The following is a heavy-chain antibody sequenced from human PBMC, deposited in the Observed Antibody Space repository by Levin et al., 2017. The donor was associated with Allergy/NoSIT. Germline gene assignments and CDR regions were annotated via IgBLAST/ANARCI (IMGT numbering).Heavy chain of an antibody. J-gene: IGHJ3*02. CDR2: ISSSSSYI. D-gene: IGHD1-26*01. CDR1: GFTFSSYS. CDR3: ARVNSGSYSLDAFDI. V-gene: IGHV3-21*01. Sequence: GGSLRLSCAASGFTFSSYSMKWVRQAPGKGLEWVSSISSSSSYIYYADSVKGRFTISRDNAKNSLYLQMNSLRAEDTAVYYCARVNSGSYSLDAFDIWGQGTMVTVSS.